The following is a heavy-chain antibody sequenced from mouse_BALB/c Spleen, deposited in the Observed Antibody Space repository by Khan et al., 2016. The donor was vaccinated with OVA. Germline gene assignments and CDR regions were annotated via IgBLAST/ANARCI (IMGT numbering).Heavy chain of an antibody. D-gene: IGHD2-1*01. V-gene: IGHV5-17*02. CDR2: MSSGSSTI. J-gene: IGHJ1*01. CDR3: VRSGGNFHWYFDV. CDR1: GFTFSSFG. Sequence: EVELVESGGGLVQPGGSRKLSCAASGFTFSSFGMHWVRQAPKKGLEWVAYMSSGSSTIYYVDTVKGRFTISGDNPKNTLFLQMTSRRSEDTAMYYCVRSGGNFHWYFDVWGAGTSVTVSS.